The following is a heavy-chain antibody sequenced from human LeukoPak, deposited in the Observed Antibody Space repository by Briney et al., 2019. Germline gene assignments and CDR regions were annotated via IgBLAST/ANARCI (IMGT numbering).Heavy chain of an antibody. Sequence: GSSVKVSCKASGGTFSSYAISWVRQAPGQGLEWMGGIIPIFGTANYAQKFQGRVTITADESTSTAYMELSSLRSEDTAVYYCARDVIPLVVVPAATRGNWFDPWGQGTLVTVSS. CDR2: IIPIFGTA. J-gene: IGHJ5*02. D-gene: IGHD2-2*01. CDR3: ARDVIPLVVVPAATRGNWFDP. CDR1: GGTFSSYA. V-gene: IGHV1-69*01.